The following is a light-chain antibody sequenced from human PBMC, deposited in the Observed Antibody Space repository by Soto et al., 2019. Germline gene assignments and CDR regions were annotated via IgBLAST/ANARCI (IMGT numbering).Light chain of an antibody. J-gene: IGLJ1*01. Sequence: QSVLTQPPSASGSPGQSVTISCTGTSSDVGGNDYVSWYQQHPGKAPKLMIYEVSWRPSGVPDRFSGSKSGSTASLTISGLQAEDEADYYCSLYISGSTYVFGTGTKVTVL. CDR1: SSDVGGNDY. V-gene: IGLV2-18*01. CDR2: EVS. CDR3: SLYISGSTYV.